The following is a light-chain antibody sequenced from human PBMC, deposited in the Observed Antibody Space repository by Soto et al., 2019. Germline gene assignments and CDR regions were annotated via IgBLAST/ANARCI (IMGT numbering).Light chain of an antibody. J-gene: IGKJ1*01. CDR3: QQYGSSSWT. V-gene: IGKV3-20*01. CDR2: GTS. Sequence: EFVLTQSPGTLSLSRGERATLSCRASQSVSSSYLAWYQQKPGQAPRLLIYGTSSRATGIPDRFSGSGSGTDFTLTISRLEPEDFAVYYCQQYGSSSWTFGQGTKV. CDR1: QSVSSSY.